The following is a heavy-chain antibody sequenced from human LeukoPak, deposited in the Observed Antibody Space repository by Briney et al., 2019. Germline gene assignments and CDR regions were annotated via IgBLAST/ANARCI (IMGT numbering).Heavy chain of an antibody. D-gene: IGHD6-13*01. V-gene: IGHV3-30*03. CDR3: ARVWKSSSSWYDRLGFDP. CDR1: GFTFSSYG. J-gene: IGHJ5*02. CDR2: ISYDGSNK. Sequence: GGSLRLSYAASGFTFSSYGMHWVRQAPGKGLEWVAVISYDGSNKYYADSVKGRFTISRDNSKNTLYLQMNSLRSDDTAVYYCARVWKSSSSWYDRLGFDPWGQGTLVTVSS.